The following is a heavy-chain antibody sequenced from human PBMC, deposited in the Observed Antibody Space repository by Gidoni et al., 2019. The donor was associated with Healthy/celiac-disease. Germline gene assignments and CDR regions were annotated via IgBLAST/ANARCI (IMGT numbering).Heavy chain of an antibody. D-gene: IGHD6-13*01. J-gene: IGHJ4*02. CDR3: ARGSKPLAAAGTFDY. Sequence: QVQLQQWGAGLLKPSETLSLTCAVYGGSFSGYYWSWIRQPPGKGLEWIGEINHSGSTNYNPSLKSRVTISVDTSKNQFSLKLSSVTAADTAVYYCARGSKPLAAAGTFDYWGQGTLVTVSS. CDR1: GGSFSGYY. V-gene: IGHV4-34*01. CDR2: INHSGST.